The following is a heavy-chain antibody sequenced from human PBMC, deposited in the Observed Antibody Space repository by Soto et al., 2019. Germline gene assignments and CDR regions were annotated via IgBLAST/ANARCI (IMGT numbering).Heavy chain of an antibody. CDR3: AKGSMVVYNWFEL. J-gene: IGHJ5*02. V-gene: IGHV3-23*01. CDR1: KFNFSSYA. Sequence: ELHLLESGGGLVQPGGSLRLSCAASKFNFSSYAMSWVRQAPGKGLEWVSTISTSAGATYYADSVKGRFTISIDISKNTLYLQMNSLRAEDTAVYYCAKGSMVVYNWFELWGRGTLVTVSS. CDR2: ISTSAGAT. D-gene: IGHD3-10*01.